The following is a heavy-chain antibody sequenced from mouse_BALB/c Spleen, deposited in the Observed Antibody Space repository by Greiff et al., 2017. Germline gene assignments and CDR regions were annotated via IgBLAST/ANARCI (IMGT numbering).Heavy chain of an antibody. CDR3: ARGYYGNLAPYLDY. J-gene: IGHJ2*01. CDR1: GFTFSSYT. D-gene: IGHD2-1*01. CDR2: ISNGGGST. Sequence: EVKLVESGGGLVQPGGSLKLSCAASGFTFSSYTMSWVRQTPEKRLEWVAYISNGGGSTYYPDTVKGRFTISRDNAKNTLYLQMSSLKSEDTAMYYCARGYYGNLAPYLDYWGQGTTLTVSS. V-gene: IGHV5-12-2*01.